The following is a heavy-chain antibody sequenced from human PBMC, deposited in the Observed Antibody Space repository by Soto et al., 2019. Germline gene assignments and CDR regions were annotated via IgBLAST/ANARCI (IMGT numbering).Heavy chain of an antibody. CDR1: GGSFSGYY. CDR2: INHSGST. Sequence: ETLSLTCAVYGGSFSGYYWSWIRQPPGKGLEWIGEINHSGSTNYNPSLKSRVTISVDTSKNQFSLKLSSVTAADTAVYYCARGRYGSGSYLGGYYYYSGMDVWGQGTTVTVSS. D-gene: IGHD3-10*01. CDR3: ARGRYGSGSYLGGYYYYSGMDV. V-gene: IGHV4-34*01. J-gene: IGHJ6*02.